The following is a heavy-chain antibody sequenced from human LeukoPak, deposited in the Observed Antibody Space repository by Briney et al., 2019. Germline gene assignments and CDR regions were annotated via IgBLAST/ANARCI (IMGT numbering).Heavy chain of an antibody. V-gene: IGHV4-30-4*01. Sequence: SQTLSLTCTVSGDSISSGDYYWSWIRQPPGKGLEWIGYIYYSGSTYYNPSLKSRVTISVDTSKNQFSLKLSSVTAADTAVYYCARGVRFLEWLPPDYWGQGTLVTVSS. CDR1: GDSISSGDYY. CDR3: ARGVRFLEWLPPDY. CDR2: IYYSGST. J-gene: IGHJ4*02. D-gene: IGHD3-3*01.